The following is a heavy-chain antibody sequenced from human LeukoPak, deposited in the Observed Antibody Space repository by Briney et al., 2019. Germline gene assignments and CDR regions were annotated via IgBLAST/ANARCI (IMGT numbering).Heavy chain of an antibody. CDR2: IRSKANTYAT. V-gene: IGHV3-73*01. Sequence: EPGGSLRLSCAASGFTFSGSAMHWVRQASGKGLEWVGRIRSKANTYATAYAASVKGRFTISRDDSKNTAYLQMSSLETEDTAIYYCTRYNVGFDYWGQGTLVTVSS. CDR3: TRYNVGFDY. CDR1: GFTFSGSA. D-gene: IGHD1-14*01. J-gene: IGHJ4*02.